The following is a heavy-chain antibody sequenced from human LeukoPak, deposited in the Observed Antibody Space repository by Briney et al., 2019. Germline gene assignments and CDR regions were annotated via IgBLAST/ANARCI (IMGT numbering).Heavy chain of an antibody. CDR3: ARVQYNGSYYFDY. Sequence: PGGSLRLSCATSWSTVSSNYMSWVRQAPGKGLEWVSVIYSGGSTYYADSVKGRFTISRDNSKNTLYLQMNSLRAEDTAVYYCARVQYNGSYYFDYWGQGTLVTVSS. J-gene: IGHJ4*02. CDR1: WSTVSSNY. D-gene: IGHD1-26*01. V-gene: IGHV3-53*01. CDR2: IYSGGST.